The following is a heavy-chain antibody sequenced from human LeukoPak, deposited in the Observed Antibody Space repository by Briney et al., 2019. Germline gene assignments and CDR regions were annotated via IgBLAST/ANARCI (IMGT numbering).Heavy chain of an antibody. CDR3: ARDDPSRVPFDL. Sequence: PSETLSLTRTVSGGSISSYYWSWIRQPPGKGLEWIGYIYYSGSTNYNPSLKSRVTISVDTSKNQFSLKLSSVTAADTAVYYCARDDPSRVPFDLWGRGTLVTVSS. CDR1: GGSISSYY. V-gene: IGHV4-59*01. J-gene: IGHJ2*01. CDR2: IYYSGST.